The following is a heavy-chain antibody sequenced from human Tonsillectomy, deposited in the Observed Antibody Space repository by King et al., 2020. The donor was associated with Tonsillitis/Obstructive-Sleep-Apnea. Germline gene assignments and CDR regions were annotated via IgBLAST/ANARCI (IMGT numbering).Heavy chain of an antibody. V-gene: IGHV3-23*04. Sequence: VQLVESGGGLVQPGGSLRLSCAASGITFSSYAMSWVRQAPGKGLEWVSTISGGGGSTYYADSVKGRFTISRDNSKNTLYLQMNSLRAEDTAVYYCAKAMVQGIIITSFDYWGQGTLVTVSS. CDR3: AKAMVQGIIITSFDY. CDR2: ISGGGGST. CDR1: GITFSSYA. D-gene: IGHD3-10*01. J-gene: IGHJ4*02.